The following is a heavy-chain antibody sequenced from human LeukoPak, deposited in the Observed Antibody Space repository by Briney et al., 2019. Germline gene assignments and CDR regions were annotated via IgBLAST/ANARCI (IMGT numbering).Heavy chain of an antibody. CDR3: ATVVVVAADAFDI. CDR1: GGSISSYY. V-gene: IGHV4-4*07. CDR2: IYTSGST. Sequence: PSETLSLTCTVSGGSISSYYWSWIRQPAGKGLESIGRIYTSGSTNYNPSLKSRVTMSVDTSKNQFSLKLSSVTAADTAVYYCATVVVVAADAFDIWGQGTMVTVSS. D-gene: IGHD2-15*01. J-gene: IGHJ3*02.